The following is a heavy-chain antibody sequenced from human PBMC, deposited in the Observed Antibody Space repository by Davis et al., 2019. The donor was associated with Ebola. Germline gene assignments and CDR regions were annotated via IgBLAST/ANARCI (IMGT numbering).Heavy chain of an antibody. CDR1: GFTFSSYS. CDR2: IWYDGSNK. V-gene: IGHV3-30*02. Sequence: GESLKISCAASGFTFSSYSMNWVRQAPGKGLEWVAVIWYDGSNKYYADSVKGRFTISRDNSKNTLYLQMNSLRAEDTAVYYCAKEPGIAVAGTRGMGYGMDVWGQGTTVTVSS. J-gene: IGHJ6*02. CDR3: AKEPGIAVAGTRGMGYGMDV. D-gene: IGHD6-19*01.